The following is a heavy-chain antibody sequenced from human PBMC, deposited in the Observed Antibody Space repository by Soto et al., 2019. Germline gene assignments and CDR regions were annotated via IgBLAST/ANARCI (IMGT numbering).Heavy chain of an antibody. Sequence: PGESLKISCKGSGYSFTSYWIGWVRQMPGKGLEWMGIIYPGDSDTRYSPSFQGQVTISADKSISTAYLQWSSLKASDTAMYYRARHLYYYDSSGYYWNYYGMDVWGQGTTVTVSS. D-gene: IGHD3-22*01. V-gene: IGHV5-51*01. CDR3: ARHLYYYDSSGYYWNYYGMDV. CDR2: IYPGDSDT. J-gene: IGHJ6*02. CDR1: GYSFTSYW.